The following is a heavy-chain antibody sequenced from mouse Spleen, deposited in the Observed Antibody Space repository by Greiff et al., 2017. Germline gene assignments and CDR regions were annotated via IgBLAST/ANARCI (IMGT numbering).Heavy chain of an antibody. CDR2: IHPNSGST. CDR1: GYTFTSYW. J-gene: IGHJ4*01. V-gene: IGHV1-64*01. CDR3: AISGLWTYAMDY. D-gene: IGHD1-1*02. Sequence: QVQLQQPGAELVKPGASVKLSCKASGYTFTSYWMHWVKQRPGQGLEWIGMIHPNSGSTNYNEKFKSKATLTVDKSSSTAYMQLSSLTSEDSAVYYCAISGLWTYAMDYWGQGTSVTVSS.